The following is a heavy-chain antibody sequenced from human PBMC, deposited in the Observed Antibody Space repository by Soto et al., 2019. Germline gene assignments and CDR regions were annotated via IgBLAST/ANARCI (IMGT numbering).Heavy chain of an antibody. CDR1: GFTFSSYA. D-gene: IGHD3-3*01. Sequence: GGSLRLSCAASGFTFSSYAMSWVRQAPGKGLEWVSAISGSGGSTYYADSVKGRFTISRDNSKNTLYLQMNSLRAEDTAVYYCAKVATHITIFGVVIMGPGDYWGQGTLVTVSS. CDR2: ISGSGGST. J-gene: IGHJ4*02. V-gene: IGHV3-23*01. CDR3: AKVATHITIFGVVIMGPGDY.